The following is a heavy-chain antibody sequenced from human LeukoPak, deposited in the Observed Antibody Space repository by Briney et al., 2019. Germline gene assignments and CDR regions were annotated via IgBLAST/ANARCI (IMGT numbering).Heavy chain of an antibody. CDR3: VTGQWLVPVSY. D-gene: IGHD6-19*01. J-gene: IGHJ4*02. Sequence: SETLSLTCVVNGGSFSGNYWSWIRQPLGKGLEWIGEINHSGSTNYNPSLKSRVTISVDTSKNQFSLKLSSVTAADTAVYYCVTGQWLVPVSYWGQGTLVTVSS. CDR2: INHSGST. V-gene: IGHV4-34*01. CDR1: GGSFSGNY.